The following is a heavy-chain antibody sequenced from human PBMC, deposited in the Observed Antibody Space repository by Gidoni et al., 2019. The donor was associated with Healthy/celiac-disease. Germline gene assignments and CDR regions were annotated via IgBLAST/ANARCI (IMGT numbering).Heavy chain of an antibody. J-gene: IGHJ6*02. D-gene: IGHD3-9*01. Sequence: EVQLVESGGGLGKPGGSLRLSCADSGCTFRSYSMNWVRQAPGKGLGWVSSISSSSSYIDYADSVKGRFTISRDNAKNSLYLQMNSLRAEDTAVYYCARDSYYDILSIPHYYYYYGMDVWGQGTTVTVSS. V-gene: IGHV3-21*01. CDR3: ARDSYYDILSIPHYYYYYGMDV. CDR1: GCTFRSYS. CDR2: ISSSSSYI.